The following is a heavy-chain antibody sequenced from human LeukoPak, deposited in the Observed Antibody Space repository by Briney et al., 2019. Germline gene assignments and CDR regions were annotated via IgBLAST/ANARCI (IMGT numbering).Heavy chain of an antibody. CDR2: ISVYNGNT. CDR3: ARSYGPGLDY. Sequence: GASVKVSCKDSGYIFTSYDISWVGQAPGQGLEWMGWISVYNGNTNYAQKLQGRVTMTTDTSTSTAYMELRSLRSDDTAVYYCARSYGPGLDYWGRGTLVTVSS. CDR1: GYIFTSYD. J-gene: IGHJ4*02. V-gene: IGHV1-18*04. D-gene: IGHD3-10*01.